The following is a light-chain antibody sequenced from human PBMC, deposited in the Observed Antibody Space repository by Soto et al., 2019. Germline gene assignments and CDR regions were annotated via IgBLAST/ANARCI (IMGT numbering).Light chain of an antibody. CDR1: SSDVGGYNY. CDR3: SSYTTSSTYV. Sequence: QSALTQPASVSGSPGQSITISCTGTSSDVGGYNYVSWYQQHPGKAPKLMIYEVSNRPSGVSHRFSGSKSGSTASLTISGLQAEDEADYYCSSYTTSSTYVFGTGTKLTVL. J-gene: IGLJ1*01. CDR2: EVS. V-gene: IGLV2-14*01.